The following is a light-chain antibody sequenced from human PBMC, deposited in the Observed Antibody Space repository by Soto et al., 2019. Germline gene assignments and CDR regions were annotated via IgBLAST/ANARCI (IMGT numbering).Light chain of an antibody. V-gene: IGKV3-15*01. CDR1: QSISSK. Sequence: EIVMTQSPATLSLSPGEGATLSCRASQSISSKLAWYQQKPGQAPRLLIYGASTRATGVPARFSGSGSGTEFTLTISSLQSEDLAVYYCQHYNDWRWTFGQGTKVEIK. CDR3: QHYNDWRWT. J-gene: IGKJ1*01. CDR2: GAS.